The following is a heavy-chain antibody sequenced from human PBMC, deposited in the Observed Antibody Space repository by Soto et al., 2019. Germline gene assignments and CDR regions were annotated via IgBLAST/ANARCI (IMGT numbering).Heavy chain of an antibody. CDR1: GFTFSSYA. CDR2: ISGSGGST. D-gene: IGHD2-15*01. Sequence: GGSLRLSCAASGFTFSSYAMSWVRQAPGKGLEWVSAISGSGGSTYYADSVKGRFTISRDNSKNTLYLQMNSLRAEDTAVYYCAKESPDIVVVVAATPGAFDIWGQGTMVTVSS. V-gene: IGHV3-23*01. CDR3: AKESPDIVVVVAATPGAFDI. J-gene: IGHJ3*02.